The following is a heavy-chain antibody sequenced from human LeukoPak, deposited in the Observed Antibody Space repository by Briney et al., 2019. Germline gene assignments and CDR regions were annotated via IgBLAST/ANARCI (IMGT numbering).Heavy chain of an antibody. CDR3: ARAGTSSTSHYYYYYMDV. V-gene: IGHV3-7*03. CDR2: IKQYGSEK. CDR1: GFTFSSYW. D-gene: IGHD2-2*01. J-gene: IGHJ6*03. Sequence: PGGSLRLSCAASGFTFSSYWMSWVRQAPGKGLEWVANIKQYGSEKYYVDSVKGRFTISRDNAKNSLYLQMNSLRAEDTALYYCARAGTSSTSHYYYYYMDVWGKGTTVTVSS.